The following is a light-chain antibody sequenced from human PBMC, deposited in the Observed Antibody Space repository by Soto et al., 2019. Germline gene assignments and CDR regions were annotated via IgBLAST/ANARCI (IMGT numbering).Light chain of an antibody. CDR1: SSDVCGYNF. CDR2: DVS. CDR3: CSYAGSYTWV. Sequence: QSALTQPRSVSGSPGQSVTISCTGTSSDVCGYNFVSWYQQHPGKDPKLMIYDVSKRPSVVPDRFSGSKSVNTASLTISGLQAEAEADYYCCSYAGSYTWVFGTGTKLTVL. V-gene: IGLV2-11*01. J-gene: IGLJ1*01.